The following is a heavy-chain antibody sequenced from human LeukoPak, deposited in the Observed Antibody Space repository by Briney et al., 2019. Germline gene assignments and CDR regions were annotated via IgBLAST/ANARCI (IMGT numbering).Heavy chain of an antibody. D-gene: IGHD1-26*01. J-gene: IGHJ3*02. Sequence: GGSLRLSCAASGFTFSSYSMNWVRQAPGKGLEWVSYISSSSSTIYYADSVKGRFTISRDNAKNSLYLQMNSLRAEDTAVYYCATASLVGAVDAFDIWGQGTMVTVSS. V-gene: IGHV3-48*01. CDR2: ISSSSSTI. CDR1: GFTFSSYS. CDR3: ATASLVGAVDAFDI.